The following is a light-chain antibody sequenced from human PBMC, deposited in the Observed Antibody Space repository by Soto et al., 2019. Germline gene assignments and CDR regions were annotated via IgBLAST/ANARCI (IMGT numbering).Light chain of an antibody. Sequence: QSALTQPASVSGSPGQSITISCTGTSSDVGGYNYVSWYQQHPGKAPKLMIYDVSNQPSGVSNRFSGSKSGNTASLTISGLQAEDEADYYCSSYTSSSSRVFGGGTKLTVL. J-gene: IGLJ3*02. V-gene: IGLV2-14*01. CDR1: SSDVGGYNY. CDR2: DVS. CDR3: SSYTSSSSRV.